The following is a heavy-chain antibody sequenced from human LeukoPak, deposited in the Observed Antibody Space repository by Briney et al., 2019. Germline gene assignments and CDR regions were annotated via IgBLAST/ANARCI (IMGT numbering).Heavy chain of an antibody. CDR2: IIPIFGTA. D-gene: IGHD5-24*01. V-gene: IGHV1-69*05. CDR1: GGTFSSYA. CDR3: ARALEMATIYTPNHYYMDV. J-gene: IGHJ6*03. Sequence: GSSVKVSCKASGGTFSSYAISWVRQAPGQGLEWMGGIIPIFGTANYAQKFQGRDTITTDESTSTAYMELSSLRSEDTAVYYCARALEMATIYTPNHYYMDVWGKGTTVTVSS.